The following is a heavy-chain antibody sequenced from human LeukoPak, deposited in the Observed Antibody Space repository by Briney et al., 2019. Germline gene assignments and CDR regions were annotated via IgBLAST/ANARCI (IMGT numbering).Heavy chain of an antibody. CDR1: GFTFSSYS. Sequence: TGGSLRLSCAASGFTFSSYSMNWVRQAPGKGLEWVSYISSSSTIYYADSVKGRFTISRDNAKNSLYLQMNSLRDEDTAVYYCARETYYYDSSGYGYDYWGQGTLVTVSS. CDR2: ISSSSTI. J-gene: IGHJ4*02. CDR3: ARETYYYDSSGYGYDY. V-gene: IGHV3-48*02. D-gene: IGHD3-22*01.